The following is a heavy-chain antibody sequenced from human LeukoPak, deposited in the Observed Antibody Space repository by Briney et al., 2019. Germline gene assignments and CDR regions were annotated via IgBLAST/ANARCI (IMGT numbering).Heavy chain of an antibody. V-gene: IGHV4-38-2*02. CDR3: ARWAGSNFDY. CDR1: GYTISSTYY. J-gene: IGHJ4*02. D-gene: IGHD3-10*01. CDR2: DFHSGNT. Sequence: PSETLTLTCTASGYTISSTYYWGCLRHPPGKRLWCVGSDFHSGNTYYNESLKSRPTISADKSKNKLYLQLNSLTAADTAVYYSARWAGSNFDYWGQGALVTVSS.